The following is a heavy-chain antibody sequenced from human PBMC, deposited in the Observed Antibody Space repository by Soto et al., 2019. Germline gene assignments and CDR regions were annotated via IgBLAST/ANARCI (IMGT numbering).Heavy chain of an antibody. CDR2: IYHSGRT. CDR3: ARDRSNSPDYFDY. J-gene: IGHJ4*02. D-gene: IGHD6-6*01. V-gene: IGHV4-30-4*01. Sequence: SETLSLTCTVSGGSISSDDYYWTWIRQPPGKGLEWIGYIYHSGRTSYNPSLDSRITISMYTSNNQFSLKLSSVTAADTAVYYCARDRSNSPDYFDYWGQGALVTVSS. CDR1: GGSISSDDYY.